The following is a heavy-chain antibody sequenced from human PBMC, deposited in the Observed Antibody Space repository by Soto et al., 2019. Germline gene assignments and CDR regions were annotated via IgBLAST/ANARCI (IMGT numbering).Heavy chain of an antibody. D-gene: IGHD6-13*01. V-gene: IGHV1-2*02. J-gene: IGHJ4*02. Sequence: GASVKVSCKASGYTFTGYYMHWVRKAPGQGLEWMGWINPNSGGTNYAQKFQGRVTMTRDTSISTAYMELSRLRSADTAVYYCARVRRAAAGTNYWGQGTLVTVSS. CDR2: INPNSGGT. CDR1: GYTFTGYY. CDR3: ARVRRAAAGTNY.